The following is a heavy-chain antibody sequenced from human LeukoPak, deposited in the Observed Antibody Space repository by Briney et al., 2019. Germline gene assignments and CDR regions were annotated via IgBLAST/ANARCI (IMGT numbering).Heavy chain of an antibody. CDR2: IYYSGST. D-gene: IGHD1-7*01. CDR1: AGSISSYH. Sequence: SQTLSLTCTVSAGSISSYHWSWIRQPPRQALEWLGYIYYSGSTSYNPSLKRRVTISVDTPKNHFSLKLVSVTAADTAMYYCARVPTLNITGTTSPLFYYYMDVWGKGPAVTVSS. V-gene: IGHV4-59*01. CDR3: ARVPTLNITGTTSPLFYYYMDV. J-gene: IGHJ6*03.